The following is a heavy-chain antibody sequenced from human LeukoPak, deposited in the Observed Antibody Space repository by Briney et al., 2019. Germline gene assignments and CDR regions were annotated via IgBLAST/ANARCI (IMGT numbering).Heavy chain of an antibody. D-gene: IGHD5-24*01. CDR1: GGSFSSYY. V-gene: IGHV4-4*07. CDR2: IYTSRST. CDR3: ATGDGYNSFDY. Sequence: SETLSLTCTASGGSFSSYYWSWIRQPAGKGLEWVGRIYTSRSTNYNSYLKSRVTMSVDKSKNQVSVKLSSVTAADTAVYYCATGDGYNSFDYWGQGTLVTVSS. J-gene: IGHJ4*02.